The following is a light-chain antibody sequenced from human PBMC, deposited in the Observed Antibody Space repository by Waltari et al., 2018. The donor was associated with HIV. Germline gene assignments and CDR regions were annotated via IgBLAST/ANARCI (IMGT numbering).Light chain of an antibody. V-gene: IGLV2-14*01. Sequence: QSALTQPASVSGSPGQSITISCTGTSSDVGGYNYVSWYQQHPGKAPKLMIYEVTNRPAGVSNRFSGSQSGNTASLTISGLQAEDEADYYCNSYTISSTLGVFGGGTKLTVL. CDR1: SSDVGGYNY. CDR3: NSYTISSTLGV. CDR2: EVT. J-gene: IGLJ3*02.